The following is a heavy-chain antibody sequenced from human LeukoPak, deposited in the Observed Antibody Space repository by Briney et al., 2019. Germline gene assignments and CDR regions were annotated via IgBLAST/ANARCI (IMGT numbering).Heavy chain of an antibody. CDR1: GGSISSYY. J-gene: IGHJ3*02. V-gene: IGHV4-4*07. D-gene: IGHD2-2*01. Sequence: SETVSLTCTVSGGSISSYYWSWIRQPAGKGLEWIGRIYRSGSANYNPSLKSRVTISVDESKNHFSLKLNSVTAADTAVYYCARCRTLLWSDAFDIWGQGTMLTVSS. CDR3: ARCRTLLWSDAFDI. CDR2: IYRSGSA.